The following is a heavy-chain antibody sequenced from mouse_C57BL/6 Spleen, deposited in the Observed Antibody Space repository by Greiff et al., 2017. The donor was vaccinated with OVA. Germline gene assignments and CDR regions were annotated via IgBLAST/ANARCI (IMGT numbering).Heavy chain of an antibody. Sequence: EVKLVESGGGLVKPGGSLKLSCAASGFTFSDYGMHWVRQAPEKGLEWVAYISSGSSTIYYADTVKGRFTISRDNAKNTLFLQMTSLSSEDTAMYCCARQGGTYLAWFAYWGQGTLVTVSA. V-gene: IGHV5-17*01. J-gene: IGHJ3*01. CDR1: GFTFSDYG. D-gene: IGHD5-1*01. CDR3: ARQGGTYLAWFAY. CDR2: ISSGSSTI.